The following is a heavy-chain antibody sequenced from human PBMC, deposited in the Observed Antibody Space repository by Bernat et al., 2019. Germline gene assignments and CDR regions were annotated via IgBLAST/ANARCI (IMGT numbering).Heavy chain of an antibody. CDR1: GYTFTNYG. Sequence: QVQLVQSGAEVKKPGASVKVSCKASGYTFTNYGISWVRQAPGQGLEWMGWISLYNGDTKYAQNLQGRATMTTDKSTSKAYMELRRLGADDAAVYYCARDAPSETVAGGSDYWGQGTLVTVSS. J-gene: IGHJ4*02. V-gene: IGHV1-18*04. CDR3: ARDAPSETVAGGSDY. D-gene: IGHD6-19*01. CDR2: ISLYNGDT.